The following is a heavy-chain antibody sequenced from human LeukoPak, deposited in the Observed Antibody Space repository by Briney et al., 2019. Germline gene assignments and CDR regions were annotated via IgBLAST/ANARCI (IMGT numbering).Heavy chain of an antibody. CDR3: AKGIYSSGWSYFDY. V-gene: IGHV3-23*01. D-gene: IGHD6-19*01. Sequence: GGSLRLSCAASGFTFSNTAMSWVRQAPGKGLEWVSTLSGSGITTYYADSVKGRFTISRDNSKNTLYLQMNSLRAEDTAVYYCAKGIYSSGWSYFDYWGHGTLVTVSS. J-gene: IGHJ4*01. CDR1: GFTFSNTA. CDR2: LSGSGITT.